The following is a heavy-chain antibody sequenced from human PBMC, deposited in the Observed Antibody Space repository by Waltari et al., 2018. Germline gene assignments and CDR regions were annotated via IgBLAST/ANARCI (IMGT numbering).Heavy chain of an antibody. D-gene: IGHD3-10*01. CDR3: ARGRITIGP. J-gene: IGHJ4*02. Sequence: EVQLVESGGGLVQPGGSLRLSCAASGFSLTGYWMSWGRQAPGKGLEWVANIKQDGSETNYVDSVKGRFTISRDNAKNSLYLQMNSLRAEDTAVYYCARGRITIGPWGQGSLVTVSS. CDR1: GFSLTGYW. V-gene: IGHV3-7*01. CDR2: IKQDGSET.